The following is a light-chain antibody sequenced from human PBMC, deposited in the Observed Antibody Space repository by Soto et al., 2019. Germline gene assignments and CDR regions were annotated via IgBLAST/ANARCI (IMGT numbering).Light chain of an antibody. Sequence: EVVLTQSPATLSLSPGERATLSCRASQNVRTFLDWYQQKPGQAPRLLIYGASNRATGIPARFSGSGSGTDFTLTISSLEPEDFALYYCQQRYNWPPTFGQGTKVDIK. CDR3: QQRYNWPPT. CDR2: GAS. CDR1: QNVRTF. V-gene: IGKV3-11*01. J-gene: IGKJ1*01.